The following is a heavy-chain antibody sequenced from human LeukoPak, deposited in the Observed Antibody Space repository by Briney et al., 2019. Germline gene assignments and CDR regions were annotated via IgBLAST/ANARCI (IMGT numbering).Heavy chain of an antibody. CDR1: GYTFTDYY. D-gene: IGHD1-14*01. J-gene: IGHJ4*02. Sequence: GASVKVSCKASGYTFTDYYMHWVRQAPGQGLEWMGWINPNSGATHYAQKFQGRVTMTRDTSITTAYMDLSGLRSDDTAVYYCARGGPLTDRSLHYFDYWGQGTLVTVSS. V-gene: IGHV1-2*02. CDR3: ARGGPLTDRSLHYFDY. CDR2: INPNSGAT.